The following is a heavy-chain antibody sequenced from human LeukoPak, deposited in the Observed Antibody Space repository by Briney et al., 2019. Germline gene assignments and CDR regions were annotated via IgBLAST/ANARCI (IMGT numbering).Heavy chain of an antibody. CDR1: GYSISSGYY. CDR3: ARRNYCSGGSCYPTAWFDP. D-gene: IGHD2-15*01. Sequence: KPSETLSLTCAVSGYSISSGYYWGWMRQPPGQGLEWIGSMYHSGSTYYNPSLKSRVTISVDTSKNQFSLKLSSVTAADTAVYYCARRNYCSGGSCYPTAWFDPWGQGTLVTVSS. J-gene: IGHJ5*02. CDR2: MYHSGST. V-gene: IGHV4-38-2*01.